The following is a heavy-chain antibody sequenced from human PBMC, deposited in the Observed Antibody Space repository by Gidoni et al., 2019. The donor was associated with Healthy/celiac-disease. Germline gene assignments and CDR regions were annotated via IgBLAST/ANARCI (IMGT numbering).Heavy chain of an antibody. CDR3: THLKEEYGMDV. V-gene: IGHV3-15*01. Sequence: EVQLVASGGGLVKPGGSLRLSCSVSGSPFNNAWMSWVLQAPGKGLEWVGRIKSKADGGTTDYADPVKGRFTISRDDAKDTLYLQVNSLKTEDTGVYYCTHLKEEYGMDVWGQGTTVTVSS. CDR1: GSPFNNAW. CDR2: IKSKADGGTT. J-gene: IGHJ6*02.